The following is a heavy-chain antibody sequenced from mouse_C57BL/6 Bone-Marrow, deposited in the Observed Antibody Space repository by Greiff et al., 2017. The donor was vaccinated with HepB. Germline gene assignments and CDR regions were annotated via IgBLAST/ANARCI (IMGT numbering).Heavy chain of an antibody. J-gene: IGHJ4*01. CDR2: IDPEDGET. V-gene: IGHV14-2*01. D-gene: IGHD1-1*01. CDR1: GFNSQDDY. Sequence: EVQLQQSGAELGKPGASVKLSCTASGFNSQDDYMYWVKQRTEQGLEWIGRIDPEDGETKYAPKFQGKATITADTSSNTAYLQLSSLTSEDTDVYYCASLYDGSRNAMDYWGQGTSVTDSS. CDR3: ASLYDGSRNAMDY.